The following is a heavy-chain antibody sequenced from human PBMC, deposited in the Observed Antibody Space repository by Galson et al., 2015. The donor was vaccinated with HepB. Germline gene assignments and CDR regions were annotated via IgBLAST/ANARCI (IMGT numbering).Heavy chain of an antibody. CDR2: IYPDDSDT. Sequence: QSGAEVKKPGESLKISRKGSGYSFTKYWIGWVRQMPGKGLEWMGIIYPDDSDTKYSPSFQGQVIISADKSISTAYLQWSSLKASDTAMYYCARRAVYCSSTSWCMDVWGQGTTVTVSS. D-gene: IGHD2-2*01. V-gene: IGHV5-51*01. CDR3: ARRAVYCSSTSWCMDV. J-gene: IGHJ6*02. CDR1: GYSFTKYW.